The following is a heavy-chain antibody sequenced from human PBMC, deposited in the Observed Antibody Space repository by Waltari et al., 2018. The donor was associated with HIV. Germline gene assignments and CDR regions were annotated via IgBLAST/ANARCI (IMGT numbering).Heavy chain of an antibody. CDR1: GFTFSSYW. J-gene: IGHJ4*02. Sequence: EVQLVESGGGSVQPGGSLRLSCAASGFTFSSYWMHWVRQAPGKGLVWVSGINSEGSSTSYADSVKGRFIISRDNAKNTVYLQMSSLRAEDTAVYYCARAGRDGKLPPDYWGQGTLVTVSS. CDR3: ARAGRDGKLPPDY. D-gene: IGHD1-26*01. CDR2: INSEGSST. V-gene: IGHV3-74*01.